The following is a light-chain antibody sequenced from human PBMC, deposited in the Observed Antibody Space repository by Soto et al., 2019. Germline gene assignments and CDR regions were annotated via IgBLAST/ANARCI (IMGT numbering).Light chain of an antibody. CDR2: KAS. CDR1: QSIGSW. J-gene: IGKJ2*01. Sequence: DIQMTQSPSTLSASVGDRVTITCRASQSIGSWLAWYQQKPGKAPNLLIYKASSLESGVPSRFSGSGSGTEFTLTISSLQPDDFATYYCQQYDVYSYTFGQGTKLEIK. CDR3: QQYDVYSYT. V-gene: IGKV1-5*03.